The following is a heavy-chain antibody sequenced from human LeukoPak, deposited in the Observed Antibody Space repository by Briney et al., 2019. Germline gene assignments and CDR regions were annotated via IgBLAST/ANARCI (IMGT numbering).Heavy chain of an antibody. J-gene: IGHJ5*02. CDR3: AQSLGSGNWIGNWFDP. V-gene: IGHV4-39*01. Sequence: PSETLSLTCTVSGGSISSSSHSWGWIRQPPGKGLEWTGTIYYTGRTYYNPSLESRLTISVDTSKNQFSLKLTSVTAADTAIYYCAQSLGSGNWIGNWFDPWGQGTLVTVSS. CDR1: GGSISSSSHS. CDR2: IYYTGRT. D-gene: IGHD1-1*01.